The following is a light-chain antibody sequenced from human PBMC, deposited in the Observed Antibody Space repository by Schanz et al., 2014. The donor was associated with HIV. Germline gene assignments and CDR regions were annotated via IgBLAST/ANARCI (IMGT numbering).Light chain of an antibody. J-gene: IGKJ4*01. CDR3: QQYKSWPPLT. V-gene: IGKV3-15*01. CDR1: QSVGFD. CDR2: GAF. Sequence: EIVLTQSPGTLSVSPGDTATVSCRASQSVGFDLAWYQHKPDQPPILLIYGAFTRATGVPVRFIGSGSGIEFTLTNSSLQSEDFAIYYCQQYKSWPPLTFGGGTKVEIK.